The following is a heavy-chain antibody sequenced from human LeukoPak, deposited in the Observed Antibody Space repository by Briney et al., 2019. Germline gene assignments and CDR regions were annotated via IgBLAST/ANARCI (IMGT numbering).Heavy chain of an antibody. J-gene: IGHJ6*04. CDR3: ARRGYDHSGYYYGMDV. V-gene: IGHV4-34*01. D-gene: IGHD5-12*01. Sequence: SETLSLTCAVYGGSFSGYYWSWIRQPPGKGLDWIGEINHSGSTNYNPSLKSRVTISVDTSKNQFSLKLSSVTAADTAVYYCARRGYDHSGYYYGMDVWGKGTTVTVSS. CDR2: INHSGST. CDR1: GGSFSGYY.